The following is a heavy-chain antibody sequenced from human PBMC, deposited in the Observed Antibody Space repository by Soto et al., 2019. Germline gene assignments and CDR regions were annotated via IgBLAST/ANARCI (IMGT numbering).Heavy chain of an antibody. CDR1: GFTFSGST. CDR2: IRNKATNYAT. Sequence: EVQLVESGGGLVQPGGSLKLSCAASGFTFSGSTIHWVRQASGKGLEWVGRIRNKATNYATTYAASVKGRFTISREDSKNTAYLQMNSLKTEDTAVYYCTLMVAAETGGGQGTLVTVSS. V-gene: IGHV3-73*01. J-gene: IGHJ4*02. D-gene: IGHD2-15*01. CDR3: TLMVAAETG.